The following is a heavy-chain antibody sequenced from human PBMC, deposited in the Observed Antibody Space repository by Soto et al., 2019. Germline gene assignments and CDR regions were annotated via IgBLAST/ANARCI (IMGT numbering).Heavy chain of an antibody. J-gene: IGHJ3*02. V-gene: IGHV1-58*01. CDR3: SARYSAPPLICVQGLSLGDALDI. CDR1: GFTFTSSA. D-gene: IGHD3-22*01. CDR2: IVVGSGNT. Sequence: ASGKLSCKASGFTFTSSAVQWVRQARGQRLEWIGWIVVGSGNTNYAQKFQERVTITRDMSTSTAYMELSSLRSEDTAVYYCSARYSAPPLICVQGLSLGDALDIRG.